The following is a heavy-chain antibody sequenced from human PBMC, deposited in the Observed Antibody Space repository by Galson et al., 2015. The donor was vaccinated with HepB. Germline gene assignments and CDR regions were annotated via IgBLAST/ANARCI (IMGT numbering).Heavy chain of an antibody. CDR3: AKSGADPAHDYYIDI. D-gene: IGHD5-12*01. CDR2: ISGSGIST. V-gene: IGHV3-23*01. J-gene: IGHJ6*03. Sequence: SLRLSCAASGFTFSDYAMSWVRQAPGKGLEWVSAISGSGISTFYADSVKGRFTISRDNSKNTLFLQVNSLRAEDTAVYYCAKSGADPAHDYYIDIWGKGTTVTVSS. CDR1: GFTFSDYA.